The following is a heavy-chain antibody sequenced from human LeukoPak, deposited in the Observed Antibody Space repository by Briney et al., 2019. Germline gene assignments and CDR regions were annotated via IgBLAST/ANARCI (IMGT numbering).Heavy chain of an antibody. D-gene: IGHD6-13*01. V-gene: IGHV3-23*01. J-gene: IGHJ4*02. Sequence: GGSLSLSCVLSGLTFSDAWMSWVRQAPGKGLEWVSAISGSGGSTYYADSVKGRFTISRDNSKNTLYLQMNSLRAEDTAVYYCATFPAAGFDYWGQGTLVTVSS. CDR1: GLTFSDAW. CDR3: ATFPAAGFDY. CDR2: ISGSGGST.